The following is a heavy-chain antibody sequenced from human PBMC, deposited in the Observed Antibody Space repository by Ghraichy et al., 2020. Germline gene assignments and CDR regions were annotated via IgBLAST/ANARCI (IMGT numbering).Heavy chain of an antibody. D-gene: IGHD6-13*01. J-gene: IGHJ2*01. CDR1: GGSISSYY. CDR2: IYYSGST. CDR3: ARKGDSSSWYGISGPDWYFDL. V-gene: IGHV4-59*01. Sequence: SQTLSLTCTVSGGSISSYYWSWIRQPPGKGLEWIGYIYYSGSTNYNPSLKSRVTISVDTSKNQFSLKLSSVTAADTAVYYCARKGDSSSWYGISGPDWYFDLWGRGTLVTVSS.